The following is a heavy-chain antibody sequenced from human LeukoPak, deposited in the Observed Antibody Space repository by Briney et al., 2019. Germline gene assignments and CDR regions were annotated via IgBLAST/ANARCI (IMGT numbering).Heavy chain of an antibody. CDR2: IYDSGST. Sequence: SETLSLTCTVSGGFISGYYWSWIRQSPGRGLEWLGYIYDSGSTKYNPSLKSRVTISVDASKNQISLKLTSMTAADTAVYYCARGGSGFDVWGQGTKVTVSS. CDR1: GGFISGYY. V-gene: IGHV4-59*01. CDR3: ARGGSGFDV. J-gene: IGHJ3*01. D-gene: IGHD5-12*01.